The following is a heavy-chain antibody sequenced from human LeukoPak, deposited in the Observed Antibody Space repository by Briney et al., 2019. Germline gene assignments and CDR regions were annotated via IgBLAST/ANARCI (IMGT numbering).Heavy chain of an antibody. CDR3: ARDFRYFQH. Sequence: GGSLRLSCAASGFTFSSYAMSWVRQAPGKGLEWVANIKQDGREKYYVDSVKGRFSISRDNAKNSLSLQMNSLRAEDTAVYYCARDFRYFQHWGQGTLVTVSS. V-gene: IGHV3-7*01. CDR2: IKQDGREK. CDR1: GFTFSSYA. J-gene: IGHJ1*01.